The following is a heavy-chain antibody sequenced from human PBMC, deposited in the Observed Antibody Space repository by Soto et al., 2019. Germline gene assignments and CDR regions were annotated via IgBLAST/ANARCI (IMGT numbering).Heavy chain of an antibody. CDR1: GYTFSNYA. V-gene: IGHV1-3*04. D-gene: IGHD4-17*01. J-gene: IGHJ4*02. CDR3: ARGNGDYDYNLDY. CDR2: INTGKGNT. Sequence: QLVQSGTEVKKPGASVKVSCKASGYTFSNYALHWVRQAPGQRLEWMGWINTGKGNTRYSQKFQGRVTITRDTSATTAYMELSSLRSVDTAVYYCARGNGDYDYNLDYWGQGTLVTVSS.